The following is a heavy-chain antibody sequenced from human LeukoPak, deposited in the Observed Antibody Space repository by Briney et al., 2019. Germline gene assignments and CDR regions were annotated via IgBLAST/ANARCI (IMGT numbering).Heavy chain of an antibody. J-gene: IGHJ4*02. CDR3: ARRRLGSGGWFPFDY. CDR1: GYTFTTYG. Sequence: ASVKVSCKASGYTFTTYGISWVRQAPGQGLEWMGWISASKGNTNYAQKFQDRVILTTDTSTSTAYMELRSLTSDDTAVYYCARRRLGSGGWFPFDYWGQGTLVTVSS. CDR2: ISASKGNT. D-gene: IGHD2-15*01. V-gene: IGHV1-18*01.